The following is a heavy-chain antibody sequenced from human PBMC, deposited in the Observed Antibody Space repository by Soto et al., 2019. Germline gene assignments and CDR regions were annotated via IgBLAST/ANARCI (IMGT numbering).Heavy chain of an antibody. CDR2: IYYSGST. CDR3: ARAYGGFDNGLDV. J-gene: IGHJ6*02. D-gene: IGHD5-12*01. CDR1: GDSIRSYY. Sequence: SETLSLTCTVSGDSIRSYYWTWIRQPPGKGLELIGYIYYSGSTRYNPSLKSRVTISVDMSKNQFSLKLSPVIAADTAVYYCARAYGGFDNGLDVWGQGTAVTVSS. V-gene: IGHV4-59*01.